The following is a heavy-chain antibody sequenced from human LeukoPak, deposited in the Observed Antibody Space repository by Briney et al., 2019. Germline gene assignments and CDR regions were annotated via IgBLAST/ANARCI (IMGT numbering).Heavy chain of an antibody. CDR1: GFTFGDYA. CDR3: AKASDSSGYRDAFDI. J-gene: IGHJ3*02. CDR2: ISWNSGSI. Sequence: GGSLRLSCAASGFTFGDYAMHWVRQAPGKGLEWVSGISWNSGSIGYADSVKGRFTISRDNAKNSLYLQMNSLRAEDTALYYCAKASDSSGYRDAFDIWGQGTMVTVSS. D-gene: IGHD3-22*01. V-gene: IGHV3-9*01.